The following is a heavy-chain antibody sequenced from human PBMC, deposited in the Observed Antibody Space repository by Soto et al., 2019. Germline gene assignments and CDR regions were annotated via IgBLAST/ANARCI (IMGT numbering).Heavy chain of an antibody. CDR2: IHYTGST. Sequence: SETLSLTCKVSGGSITGYYWNWIRQPPGKGLEWIGYIHYTGSTTYNPSLKSRVTMSVDTSKNQFSLKLSSVTAADTAVYHCARSLRDGYKMGDWGQGTLVTVSS. CDR3: ARSLRDGYKMGD. CDR1: GGSITGYY. D-gene: IGHD2-21*01. J-gene: IGHJ4*02. V-gene: IGHV4-59*01.